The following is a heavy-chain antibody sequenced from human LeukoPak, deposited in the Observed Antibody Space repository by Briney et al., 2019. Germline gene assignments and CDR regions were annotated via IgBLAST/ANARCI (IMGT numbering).Heavy chain of an antibody. Sequence: PSETLSLTCAVSGGSISSSNWWSWVRQPPGKGLEWIGEIYHSGSTNYNPSLKSRVTISVDKSKNQFSLKLSSVTAADTAVYYCARGPPRKSYYDSRPGWYFDLWGRGTLVTVSS. J-gene: IGHJ2*01. CDR3: ARGPPRKSYYDSRPGWYFDL. CDR1: GGSISSSNW. V-gene: IGHV4-4*02. CDR2: IYHSGST. D-gene: IGHD3-22*01.